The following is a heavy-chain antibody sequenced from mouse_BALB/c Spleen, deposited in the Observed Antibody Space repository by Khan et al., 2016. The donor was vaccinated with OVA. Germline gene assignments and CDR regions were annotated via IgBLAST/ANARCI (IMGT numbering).Heavy chain of an antibody. Sequence: EVQLQESGPGLVKPSQSLSLTCTVTGYSITSDYAWNWIRQFPGNKLEWMGYISYSGTTSYNPSLNSRISITRDTSKNQFCLQLNSVTAEDTATYYGARRSVWGAGTTVTVSS. V-gene: IGHV3-2*02. CDR3: ARRSV. J-gene: IGHJ1*01. CDR2: ISYSGTT. CDR1: GYSITSDYA.